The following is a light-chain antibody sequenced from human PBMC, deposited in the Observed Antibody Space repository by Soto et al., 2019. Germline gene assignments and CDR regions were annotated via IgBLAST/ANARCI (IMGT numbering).Light chain of an antibody. CDR2: DVS. V-gene: IGLV2-14*01. CDR3: SSYTSSSTPYV. Sequence: QSALTQPASVCGSPGQSITISCTGTSSDVGGYNYVSWYQQHPGKAPKLMIYDVSSRPSGVSNRFSGAKSGNTASLTISGLQTEDEADYYCSSYTSSSTPYVFGTGTKLTVL. CDR1: SSDVGGYNY. J-gene: IGLJ1*01.